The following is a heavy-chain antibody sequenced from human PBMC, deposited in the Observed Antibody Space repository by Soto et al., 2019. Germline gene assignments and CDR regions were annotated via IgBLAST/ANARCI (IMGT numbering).Heavy chain of an antibody. CDR1: GYTFTSNG. CDR2: ISAYNGNT. D-gene: IGHD6-19*01. J-gene: IGHJ3*02. Sequence: ASVKVSCKDSGYTFTSNGISWVRQAHGQGLEWMGWISAYNGNTNYAQKLQGRVTMTTDTSTSTAYMELRSLRSDDTAVYYCARDEQWLVRAFDIWGQGTMVTVS. CDR3: ARDEQWLVRAFDI. V-gene: IGHV1-18*01.